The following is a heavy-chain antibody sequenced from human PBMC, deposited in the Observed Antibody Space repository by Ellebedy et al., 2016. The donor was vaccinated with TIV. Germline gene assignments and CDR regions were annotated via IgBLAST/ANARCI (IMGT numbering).Heavy chain of an antibody. V-gene: IGHV4-61*01. CDR3: ARDGRIAARPDYYYYGMDV. CDR1: GGSVSSGSYY. D-gene: IGHD6-6*01. Sequence: SETLSLTXTVSGGSVSSGSYYWSWIRQPPGKGLEWIGYIYYSGSTNYNPSLKSRVTISVDTSKNQFSLKLSSVTAADTAVYYCARDGRIAARPDYYYYGMDVWGQGTTVTVSS. CDR2: IYYSGST. J-gene: IGHJ6*02.